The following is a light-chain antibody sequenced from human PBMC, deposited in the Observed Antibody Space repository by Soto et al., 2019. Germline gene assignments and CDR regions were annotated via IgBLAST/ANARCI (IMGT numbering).Light chain of an antibody. CDR1: QSALSNSNKY. Sequence: DIVMTQSPDSSAVSLGERATINCESSQSALSNSNKYLVWFQQTPGQPPKXXISWASPRDSGVPERFVCSGAGPACTRPISSLQAEDVEVDSCPQYHRDPITFGQGTRLEIK. CDR3: PQYHRDPIT. V-gene: IGKV4-1*01. CDR2: WAS. J-gene: IGKJ5*01.